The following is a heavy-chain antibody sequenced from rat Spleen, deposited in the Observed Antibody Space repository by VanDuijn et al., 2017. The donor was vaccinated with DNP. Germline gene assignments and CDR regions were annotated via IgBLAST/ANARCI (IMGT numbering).Heavy chain of an antibody. Sequence: EVQLVESGGGLVQPGRSLKLSCAASGFTFRDHNMAWVRQAPKKGLEWVATINYDGSGTYYRDSVKGRFIISRDNAKSTLYLQMDSLRSEDTATYCWARQWYFDFWGPGTMVTVSS. J-gene: IGHJ1*01. CDR2: INYDGSGT. CDR1: GFTFRDHN. CDR3: ARQWYFDF. V-gene: IGHV5-7*01.